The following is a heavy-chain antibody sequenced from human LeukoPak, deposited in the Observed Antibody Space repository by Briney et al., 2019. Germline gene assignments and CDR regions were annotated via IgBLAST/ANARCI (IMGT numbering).Heavy chain of an antibody. V-gene: IGHV1-2*02. CDR1: GYTFTGYY. CDR2: INPNSGGT. J-gene: IGHJ4*02. D-gene: IGHD6-19*01. CDR3: ARVPALPYSSGWYWDY. Sequence: ASVKVSCKASGYTFTGYYMHWVRQAPGQGLEWMGWINPNSGGTNYAQKFQGRATMTRDTSISTAYMELSRLRSDDTAVYYCARVPALPYSSGWYWDYWGQGTLVTVSS.